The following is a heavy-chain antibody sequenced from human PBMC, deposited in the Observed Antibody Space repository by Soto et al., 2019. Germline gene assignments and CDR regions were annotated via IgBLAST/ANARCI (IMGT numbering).Heavy chain of an antibody. CDR2: ISWDGGST. D-gene: IGHD1-1*01. V-gene: IGHV3-43*01. CDR3: AKDMSPVWTGNSYYYYGMDV. Sequence: GGSLRLSCASSGVTCDDYTMHLVRQAPGKGLEWVSLISWDGGSTYYADSVKGRFTISRDNSKNSLYLQMNSLRTEDTALYYCAKDMSPVWTGNSYYYYGMDVWGQGTTVTVSS. CDR1: GVTCDDYT. J-gene: IGHJ6*02.